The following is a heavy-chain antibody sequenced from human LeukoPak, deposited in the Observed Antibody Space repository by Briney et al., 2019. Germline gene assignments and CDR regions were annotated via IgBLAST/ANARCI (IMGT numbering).Heavy chain of an antibody. J-gene: IGHJ4*01. CDR2: IYSSGSA. CDR3: ARHRDYYDT. D-gene: IGHD3-22*01. Sequence: SETLSLTCTVSGAPINNNFWTWIRQPPGKGLEWIGYIYSSGSANYNPSLKSRVIISGDTSKNQISLNLTSVTAADTAVYFCARHRDYYDTWGHGTLVTVSS. V-gene: IGHV4-59*08. CDR1: GAPINNNF.